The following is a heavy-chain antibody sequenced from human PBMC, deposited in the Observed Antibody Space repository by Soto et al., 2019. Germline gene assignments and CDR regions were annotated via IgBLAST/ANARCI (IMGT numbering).Heavy chain of an antibody. D-gene: IGHD2-2*01. V-gene: IGHV3-21*01. CDR1: GFTFSEYS. CDR2: IANGDNHI. Sequence: EVQVVESGGGLVKPGGSLRLSCAASGFTFSEYSFLWVRQAPGKGLEWLSFIANGDNHIFYSDSVKGRFTISRDTAKNSVYLRLNSLSADDSAVYDCARENGHCTDACNRGAFDIWGQGTMVTVSS. CDR3: ARENGHCTDACNRGAFDI. J-gene: IGHJ3*02.